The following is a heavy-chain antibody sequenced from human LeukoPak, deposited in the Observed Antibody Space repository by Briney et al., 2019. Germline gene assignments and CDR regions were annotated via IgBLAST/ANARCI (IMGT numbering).Heavy chain of an antibody. Sequence: GASVKVSCKASGGTFSSYAISWVRQAPGQGLEWRGGIIPIFGTANYAQKFQGRVTITADESTSTAYMELSSLRSEDTAVYYCARDRDIVVVVAATGYSYAYSMDVWGQGTTVTVSS. CDR2: IIPIFGTA. V-gene: IGHV1-69*13. CDR3: ARDRDIVVVVAATGYSYAYSMDV. CDR1: GGTFSSYA. J-gene: IGHJ6*02. D-gene: IGHD2-15*01.